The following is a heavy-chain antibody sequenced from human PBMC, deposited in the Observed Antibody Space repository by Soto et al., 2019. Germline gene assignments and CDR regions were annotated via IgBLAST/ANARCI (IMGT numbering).Heavy chain of an antibody. CDR2: IKQDGSEK. CDR3: ARSSSGWYFDY. J-gene: IGHJ4*02. V-gene: IGHV3-7*01. D-gene: IGHD6-19*01. CDR1: GFTFNSYW. Sequence: GGSLRLSCAASGFTFNSYWMSWVRQAPGKGLEWVANIKQDGSEKYYVDSVKGRFTISRDNAKNSLYLQMNSLRAEDTAVYYCARSSSGWYFDYWGQGTLVPVSS.